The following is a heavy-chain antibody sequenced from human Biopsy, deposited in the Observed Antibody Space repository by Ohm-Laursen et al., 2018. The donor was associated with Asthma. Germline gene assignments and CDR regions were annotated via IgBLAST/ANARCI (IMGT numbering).Heavy chain of an antibody. CDR2: VFWSGST. V-gene: IGHV4-39*02. CDR3: ARVVSYGDIYFGIDV. CDR1: GGSIRTTNQY. Sequence: SETLSLTCTVSGGSIRTTNQYWGWIRQPPGKGLEWIGFVFWSGSTHYSRSLERRVSISIDTATNEFSMKLWSVTPADTAVYFCARVVSYGDIYFGIDVWGPGNTVVVS. D-gene: IGHD4-17*01. J-gene: IGHJ6*02.